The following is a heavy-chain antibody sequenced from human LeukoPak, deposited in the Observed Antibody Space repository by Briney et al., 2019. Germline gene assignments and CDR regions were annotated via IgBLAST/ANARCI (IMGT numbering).Heavy chain of an antibody. CDR2: IWCDGSNK. CDR3: ARDQLDIVVVPAAYYYYYGMDV. V-gene: IGHV3-33*01. J-gene: IGHJ6*04. Sequence: GGSLRLSCAASGFTFSSYGMHWVRQAPGKGLEWVAVIWCDGSNKYYADSVKGRFTISRDNSKNTLYLQMNSLRAEDTAVYYCARDQLDIVVVPAAYYYYYGMDVWGKGTTVTVSS. CDR1: GFTFSSYG. D-gene: IGHD2-2*03.